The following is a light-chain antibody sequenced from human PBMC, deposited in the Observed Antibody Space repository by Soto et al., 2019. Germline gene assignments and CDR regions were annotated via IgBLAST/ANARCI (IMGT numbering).Light chain of an antibody. J-gene: IGKJ3*01. V-gene: IGKV1-39*01. CDR2: AAS. CDR1: QSIVSY. CDR3: QQSYTSPFN. Sequence: DIQMTQSPSSLSASVGDRVTIICRASQSIVSYLNWYQQKPGKAPKLLVYAASRPRTGVPSRFRGSGSGTNFTLTIGSLQPEDFATYYCQQSYTSPFNFGPGTQVDVK.